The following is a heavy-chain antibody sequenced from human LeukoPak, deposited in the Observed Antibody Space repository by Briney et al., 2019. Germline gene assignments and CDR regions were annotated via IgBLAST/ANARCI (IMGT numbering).Heavy chain of an antibody. J-gene: IGHJ5*02. CDR3: ARVPTTVTTVIWFDP. Sequence: ASVKVSCKASGYTFTSYDINWVRQATGQGLEWMGWMNPNSGNTGYAQKFQGRVTITADESTSTAYMELSSLRSEDTAVYYCARVPTTVTTVIWFDPWGQGTLVTVSS. D-gene: IGHD4-17*01. V-gene: IGHV1-8*01. CDR2: MNPNSGNT. CDR1: GYTFTSYD.